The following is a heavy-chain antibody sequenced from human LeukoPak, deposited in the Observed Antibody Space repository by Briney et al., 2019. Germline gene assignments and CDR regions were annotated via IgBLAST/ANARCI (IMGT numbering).Heavy chain of an antibody. J-gene: IGHJ4*02. CDR3: ARGVGRWFGESREIN. V-gene: IGHV4-34*01. D-gene: IGHD3-10*01. CDR1: GGSFSGYY. CDR2: INHSGST. Sequence: PSDTLSLTCAVYGGSFSGYYWSWIRQPPGKGLEWIGEINHSGSTNYNPSLKSRVTISVDTSKNQFSLKLSSVTAADTAVYYCARGVGRWFGESREINWGQGTLVTVSS.